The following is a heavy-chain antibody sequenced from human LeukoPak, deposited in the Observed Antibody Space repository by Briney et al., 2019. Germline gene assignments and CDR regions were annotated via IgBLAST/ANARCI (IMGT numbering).Heavy chain of an antibody. CDR2: MNPNSGGT. Sequence: ASVKVSCKTSGYTLTGYYMHWVRQAPGQGLEWMGWMNPNSGGTKYAQKFQGRVTMTRDTSISTAYMELSRLRSDDTAMYYCARDRLGLGELSLYDQWGQGTLVTVFS. CDR1: GYTLTGYY. V-gene: IGHV1-2*02. D-gene: IGHD3-16*02. J-gene: IGHJ5*02. CDR3: ARDRLGLGELSLYDQ.